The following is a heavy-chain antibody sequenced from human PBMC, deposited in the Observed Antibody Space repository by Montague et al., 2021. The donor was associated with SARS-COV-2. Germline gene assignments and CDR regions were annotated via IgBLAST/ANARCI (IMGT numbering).Heavy chain of an antibody. Sequence: SETLSLTCTVSGASMNNYYWSWIRQPPGKGLEWIGYINYSGSTHXNPSLQSRFTLSKDTSKNQFSLRLTSVTAADTAMYFCARAPIYRSSWYAYFDYWGQGTLVTVSS. CDR1: GASMNNYY. V-gene: IGHV4-59*01. CDR2: INYSGST. D-gene: IGHD6-13*01. CDR3: ARAPIYRSSWYAYFDY. J-gene: IGHJ4*02.